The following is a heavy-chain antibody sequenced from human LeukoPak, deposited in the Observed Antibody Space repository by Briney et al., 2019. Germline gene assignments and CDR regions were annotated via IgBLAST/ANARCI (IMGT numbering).Heavy chain of an antibody. V-gene: IGHV4-59*12. CDR3: ARETVTANYYYGMDV. J-gene: IGHJ6*02. CDR2: IYYSGST. CDR1: GFTFSSYW. D-gene: IGHD4-17*01. Sequence: GSLRLSCAASGFTFSSYWMSWIRQPPGKGLEWIGYIYYSGSTYYNPSLKSRVTISVDTSKNQFSLKLSSVTAADTAAYYCARETVTANYYYGMDVWGQGTTVTVSS.